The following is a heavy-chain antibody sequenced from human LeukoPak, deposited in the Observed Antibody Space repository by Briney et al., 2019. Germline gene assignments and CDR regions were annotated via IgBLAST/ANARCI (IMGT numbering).Heavy chain of an antibody. CDR3: ARDDTIFGVALDY. J-gene: IGHJ4*02. CDR2: IYTSGST. CDR1: GGSISSGDYY. D-gene: IGHD3-3*01. Sequence: SETLSLTCTVSGGSISSGDYYWSWIRQPAGKGLEWIGRIYTSGSTNYNPSLKSRVTMSVDTSKNQFSLKLSSVTAADTAVYYCARDDTIFGVALDYWGQGTLVTVSS. V-gene: IGHV4-61*02.